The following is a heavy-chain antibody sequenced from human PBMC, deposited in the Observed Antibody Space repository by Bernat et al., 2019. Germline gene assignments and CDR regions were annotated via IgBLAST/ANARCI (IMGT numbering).Heavy chain of an antibody. D-gene: IGHD6-19*01. CDR3: AKGKRKQWLVHSGWFDP. V-gene: IGHV3-23*01. CDR2: ISGSGGST. Sequence: EVQLLESGGGLVQPGGSLRLSCAASGFTFSSYAMSWVRQAPGKGLEWVSAISGSGGSTYYADSVKGRFTISRDNSKNTLYLQMNSLRAEDTAVYYCAKGKRKQWLVHSGWFDPWGQGTLVTVSS. CDR1: GFTFSSYA. J-gene: IGHJ5*02.